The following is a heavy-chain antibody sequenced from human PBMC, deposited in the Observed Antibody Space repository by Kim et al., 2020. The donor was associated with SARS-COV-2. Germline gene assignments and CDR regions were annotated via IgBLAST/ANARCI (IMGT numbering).Heavy chain of an antibody. CDR3: ARVSYYYGSGSPVYNWFDP. J-gene: IGHJ5*02. D-gene: IGHD3-10*01. V-gene: IGHV1-69*13. CDR2: IIPIFGTA. CDR1: GGTFSSYA. Sequence: SVKVSCKASGGTFSSYAISWVRQAPGQGLEWMGGIIPIFGTANYAQKFQGRVTITADESTSTAYMELSSLRSEDTAVYYCARVSYYYGSGSPVYNWFDPWGQGTLVTVSS.